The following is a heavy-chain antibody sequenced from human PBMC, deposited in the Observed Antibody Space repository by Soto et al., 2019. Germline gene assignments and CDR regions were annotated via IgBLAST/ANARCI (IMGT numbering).Heavy chain of an antibody. CDR1: GGSFSGYY. V-gene: IGHV4-34*01. Sequence: SETLSLTCVVYGGSFSGYYWSWIRQPPGKGLEWIGEINHSGSTNYNPSLKSRVTISVDTSKNQFSLKLSSVTAADTAVYYCARGYISLGAHHFDYWGQGTLVTVSS. CDR3: ARGYISLGAHHFDY. D-gene: IGHD1-26*01. J-gene: IGHJ4*02. CDR2: INHSGST.